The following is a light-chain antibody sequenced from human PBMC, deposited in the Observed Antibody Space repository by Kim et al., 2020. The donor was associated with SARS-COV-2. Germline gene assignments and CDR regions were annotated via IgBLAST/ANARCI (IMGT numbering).Light chain of an antibody. CDR3: QQSYSTPNT. J-gene: IGKJ2*01. CDR1: QSISSY. CDR2: AAS. Sequence: DIQMTQSPSSLFASVRDRVTITCRASQSISSYLNWYQQKPGKAPKLLIYAASSLQSGVPSRFTGSGSGTDFTLTISSLQPEDFATYYCQQSYSTPNTFGQGTKLEI. V-gene: IGKV1-39*01.